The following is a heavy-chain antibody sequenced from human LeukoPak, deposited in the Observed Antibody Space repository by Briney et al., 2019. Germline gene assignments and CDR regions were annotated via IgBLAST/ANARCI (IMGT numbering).Heavy chain of an antibody. CDR2: MNTNSGNT. Sequence: ASVTVSYKASGYTFTNYDNNWVRQATGQGREWMGWMNTNSGNTGYPQKFQGRVTMTRNTSISTAYMELSSLRSGDTAVYYCAICRSTSLECRWGQGTLVTVSS. D-gene: IGHD2-2*01. CDR1: GYTFTNYD. J-gene: IGHJ4*02. V-gene: IGHV1-8*01. CDR3: AICRSTSLECR.